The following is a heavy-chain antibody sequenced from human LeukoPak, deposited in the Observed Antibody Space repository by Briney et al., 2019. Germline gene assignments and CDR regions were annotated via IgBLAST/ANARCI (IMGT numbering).Heavy chain of an antibody. Sequence: GASVKVSCKASGYTFTGYYMHWVRQAPGQGLEWMGWINPNSGGTNYAQKFQGRVTMTRDTSISTAYMELSRLRSDDTAVYYCARDTTSSYDSSGSHNWFDPWGQGTLVTVSS. J-gene: IGHJ5*02. D-gene: IGHD3-22*01. V-gene: IGHV1-2*02. CDR2: INPNSGGT. CDR3: ARDTTSSYDSSGSHNWFDP. CDR1: GYTFTGYY.